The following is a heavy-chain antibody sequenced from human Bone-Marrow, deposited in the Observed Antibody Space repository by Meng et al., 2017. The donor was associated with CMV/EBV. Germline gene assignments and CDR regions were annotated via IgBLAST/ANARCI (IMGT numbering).Heavy chain of an antibody. CDR3: ARGRGSHYFDY. Sequence: SETLSLTCTVSGGSISSSSYYWGWIRQTPGKGLEWIGSVYYSIVTYYNPSLKSRVTISVDTSKNQFSLMLRSVTAADTAVYYCARGRGSHYFDYWGQGTLVTVSS. V-gene: IGHV4-39*07. D-gene: IGHD3-10*01. J-gene: IGHJ4*02. CDR1: GGSISSSSYY. CDR2: VYYSIVT.